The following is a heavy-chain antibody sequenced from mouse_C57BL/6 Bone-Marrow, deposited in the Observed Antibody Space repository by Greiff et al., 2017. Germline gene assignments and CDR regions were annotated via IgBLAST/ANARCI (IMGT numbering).Heavy chain of an antibody. D-gene: IGHD2-5*01. V-gene: IGHV1-55*01. CDR2: IYPGSGST. Sequence: QVQLQQSGAELVKPGASVTMSCKASGYTFTSYWITWVKQRPGQGLVWIGDIYPGSGSTNYNEKFKSKATLTVDTSSSTAYMQLSSLTSEDSAVYYCARPYYSNYWYFDVWGTGTTVTVSS. CDR1: GYTFTSYW. J-gene: IGHJ1*03. CDR3: ARPYYSNYWYFDV.